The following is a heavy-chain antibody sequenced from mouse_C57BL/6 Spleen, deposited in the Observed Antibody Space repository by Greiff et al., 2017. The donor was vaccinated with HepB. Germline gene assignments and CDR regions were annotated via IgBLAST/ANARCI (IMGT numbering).Heavy chain of an antibody. CDR2: ISNLAYSI. V-gene: IGHV5-15*04. Sequence: EVKLEESGGGLVQPGGSLKLSCAASGFTFSDYGMAWVRKAPRKGPEWVAFISNLAYSIYYADTVTGRFTISRENAKNTLYLEMSSLRSEDTAMYYCARHYYAMDYWGQGTSVTVSS. J-gene: IGHJ4*01. CDR1: GFTFSDYG. CDR3: ARHYYAMDY.